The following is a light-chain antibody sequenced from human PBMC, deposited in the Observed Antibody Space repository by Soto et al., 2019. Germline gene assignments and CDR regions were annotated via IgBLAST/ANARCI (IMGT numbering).Light chain of an antibody. CDR1: SSDVGGYNY. CDR3: SSYTSSSTLEAWV. Sequence: QSVLTQPASVSGSPGQSITISCTGTSSDVGGYNYVSWYQQHPGKAPKLMIYDVSNRPSGVSNRFSGSKSGNTASLTISGLQAEDEADYYCSSYTSSSTLEAWVFGGGTKVTVL. J-gene: IGLJ3*02. CDR2: DVS. V-gene: IGLV2-14*01.